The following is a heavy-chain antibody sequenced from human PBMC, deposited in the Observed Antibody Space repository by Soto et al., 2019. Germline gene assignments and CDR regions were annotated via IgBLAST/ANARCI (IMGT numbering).Heavy chain of an antibody. Sequence: GGSLRLSCAASGFTFSSYWMHWVRQAPGKGLVWVSRINSDGSSTSYADSVKGRFTISRDSAKNTLYLQMNSLRAEDTAVYYCARGGQWLASNGFDYWGQGTLVTVSS. D-gene: IGHD6-19*01. J-gene: IGHJ4*02. CDR2: INSDGSST. CDR3: ARGGQWLASNGFDY. V-gene: IGHV3-74*01. CDR1: GFTFSSYW.